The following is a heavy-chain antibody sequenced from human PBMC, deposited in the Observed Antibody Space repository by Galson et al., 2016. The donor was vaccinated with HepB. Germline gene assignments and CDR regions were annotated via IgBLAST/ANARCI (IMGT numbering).Heavy chain of an antibody. D-gene: IGHD4/OR15-4a*01. V-gene: IGHV3-72*01. CDR1: GFTFTDYY. CDR2: TSDKARCYTT. Sequence: SLRLSCAASGFTFTDYYMDWVRQAPGKGLEWVGRTSDKARCYTTEYAASVKGRFTISRDNSKKSMYLQMNSLKTEDTAVYYCAKSGVNTLGAFDVWGQGTMLTVSS. J-gene: IGHJ3*01. CDR3: AKSGVNTLGAFDV.